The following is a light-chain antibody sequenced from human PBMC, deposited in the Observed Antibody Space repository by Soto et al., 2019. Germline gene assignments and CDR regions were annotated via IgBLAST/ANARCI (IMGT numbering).Light chain of an antibody. V-gene: IGKV3-20*01. Sequence: ESLLTQSPSTLSLSPGEGVTLSCRASQSVTVNSLAWYQQKPGQAPRLLIYAASTRAAAVPDRFTGSGSGTDFALTISRLEPEDFGVYYCQQYGDSPLTSGPGTKVDIK. CDR3: QQYGDSPLT. CDR1: QSVTVNS. CDR2: AAS. J-gene: IGKJ3*01.